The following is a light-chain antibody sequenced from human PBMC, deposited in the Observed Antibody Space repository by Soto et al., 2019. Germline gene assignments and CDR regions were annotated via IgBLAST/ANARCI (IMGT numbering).Light chain of an antibody. Sequence: QSVLTQPPSISGAPGQRVTISCTGASSNVGPGDAVPWYQHIPGTAPKLLIYAYNSRPSGVPDRVSASKSGTSASLAITGLQAEDEADYYCQSFDNGLLAYVFGTGTKLTVL. J-gene: IGLJ1*01. CDR3: QSFDNGLLAYV. V-gene: IGLV1-40*01. CDR2: AYN. CDR1: SSNVGPGDA.